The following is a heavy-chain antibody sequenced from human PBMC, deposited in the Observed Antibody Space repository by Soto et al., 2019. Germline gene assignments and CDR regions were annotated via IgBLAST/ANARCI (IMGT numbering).Heavy chain of an antibody. CDR2: VSPPFRTS. J-gene: IGHJ6*02. CDR1: GVSFNNNG. V-gene: IGHV1-69*01. D-gene: IGHD3-10*01. Sequence: QVQLVQSGAEVKKPGSSVKVSCKTSGVSFNNNGIGWVRQAPGHGLEWMGGVSPPFRTSNYARKFQGGISITADASTGTVNMELSSLTSEDTAQYYCARVLYYGSGSYSPYGMDVGGQGTTVSVSS. CDR3: ARVLYYGSGSYSPYGMDV.